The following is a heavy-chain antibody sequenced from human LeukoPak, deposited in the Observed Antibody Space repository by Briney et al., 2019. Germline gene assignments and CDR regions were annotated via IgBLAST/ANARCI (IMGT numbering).Heavy chain of an antibody. CDR3: ARDSGIAVAGIGADAFDI. J-gene: IGHJ3*02. D-gene: IGHD6-19*01. CDR1: GYTFTGYY. CDR2: INPNSGGT. Sequence: ASVKVSCKASGYTFTGYYMHWVRQAPGQGLEWMGWINPNSGGTNYAQKFQGRVTMTRDTSISTAYMELSRLRSDDTAVYYCARDSGIAVAGIGADAFDIWGQGTMVTVSS. V-gene: IGHV1-2*02.